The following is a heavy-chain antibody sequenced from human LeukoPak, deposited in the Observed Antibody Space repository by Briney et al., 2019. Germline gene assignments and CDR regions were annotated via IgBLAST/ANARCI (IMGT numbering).Heavy chain of an antibody. CDR2: ISGSGGST. CDR1: GFTFSSYA. Sequence: GSLRLSCAASGFTFSSYAMSWVRQAPGKGLEWVSAISGSGGSTYYADSVKGRSTISRDNSKNTLYLQMNSLRAEDTAVYYCAKEGGDVLLWFGELLPRTYFDYWGQGTLVTVSS. V-gene: IGHV3-23*01. J-gene: IGHJ4*02. D-gene: IGHD3-10*01. CDR3: AKEGGDVLLWFGELLPRTYFDY.